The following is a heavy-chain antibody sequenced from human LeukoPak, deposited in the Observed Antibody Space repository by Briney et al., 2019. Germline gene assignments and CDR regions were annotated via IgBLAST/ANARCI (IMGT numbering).Heavy chain of an antibody. Sequence: GGSLRLSCAASGFTFSSYGMSWVRQGPAMGLEWVSSINWNASSTGYTDSVKGRFTISRDNAKNSLYLQMNRLRAEDTALYYCARLDGAGTGDGYWFDPWGQGTLVTVSS. CDR2: INWNASST. D-gene: IGHD6-19*01. CDR1: GFTFSSYG. V-gene: IGHV3-20*04. J-gene: IGHJ5*02. CDR3: ARLDGAGTGDGYWFDP.